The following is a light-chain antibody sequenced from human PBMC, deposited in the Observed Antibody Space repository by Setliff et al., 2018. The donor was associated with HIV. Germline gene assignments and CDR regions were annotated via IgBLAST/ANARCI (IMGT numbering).Light chain of an antibody. CDR3: SSYTRTSSLVM. V-gene: IGLV2-14*03. J-gene: IGLJ3*02. CDR1: SDDVGRYDY. Sequence: QSALAQPASVSGSPGQSITISCTGTSDDVGRYDYVSWYQQQSGKAPKLMIYDVTKLPSGVSNRFSGSKSGNTASLIISGLQAEDESDYYCSSYTRTSSLVMFGGGTKVTVL. CDR2: DVT.